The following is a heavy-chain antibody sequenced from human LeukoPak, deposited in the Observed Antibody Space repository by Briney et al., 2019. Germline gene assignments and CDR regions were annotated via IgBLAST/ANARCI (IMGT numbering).Heavy chain of an antibody. J-gene: IGHJ4*02. V-gene: IGHV3-23*01. D-gene: IGHD2-15*01. CDR1: GFTFSSYA. CDR3: AKGLWDIVVVVAAADY. CDR2: ISGSGGST. Sequence: GGSLRLSCAASGFTFSSYAMSWVRQAPGKGLEWVSAISGSGGSTYYADSVKGRFTISRDNSKNTLYLQMNSLRAEDTAVYYCAKGLWDIVVVVAAADYWGQGTLVTVSS.